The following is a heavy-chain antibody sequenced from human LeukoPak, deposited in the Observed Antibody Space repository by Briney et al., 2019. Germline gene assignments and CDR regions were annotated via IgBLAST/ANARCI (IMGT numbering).Heavy chain of an antibody. CDR3: TRDLEVVAAAALPFDY. J-gene: IGHJ4*02. CDR1: GFTFGDYA. Sequence: QSGGSLRLSCTASGFTFGDYAMSWFRQAPGKGLECVGFIRSKAYGGTTEYAASVKGRFTISRDDSKSIAYLQMNSLKTEDTAVYYCTRDLEVVAAAALPFDYWGQGTLVTVSS. D-gene: IGHD6-13*01. V-gene: IGHV3-49*03. CDR2: IRSKAYGGTT.